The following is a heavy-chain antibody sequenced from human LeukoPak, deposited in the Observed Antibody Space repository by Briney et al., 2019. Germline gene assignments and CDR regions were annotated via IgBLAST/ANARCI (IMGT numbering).Heavy chain of an antibody. CDR2: ISAYNGNT. CDR3: ATSKILKYGSGSYSWFDP. V-gene: IGHV1-18*01. J-gene: IGHJ5*02. Sequence: ASVKVSCKASGYTFTSYGISWVRQAPGQGLEWMGWISAYNGNTNYAQKLQGRVTMTEDTSTDTAYMELSSLRSEDTAVYYCATSKILKYGSGSYSWFDPWGQGTLVTVSS. CDR1: GYTFTSYG. D-gene: IGHD3-10*01.